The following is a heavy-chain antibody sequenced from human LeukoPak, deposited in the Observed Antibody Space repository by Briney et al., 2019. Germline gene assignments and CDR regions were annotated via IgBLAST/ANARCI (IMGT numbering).Heavy chain of an antibody. D-gene: IGHD6-19*01. Sequence: SETLSLTCTVSGGSLSSYYWSWIRQPPGKGLEWIGYIYYSGSTNYNPSLKSRVTISVDTSKNQFSLKLSSVTAADTAVYYCARHVGSGWYNYYGMDVWGQGTTVTVSS. V-gene: IGHV4-59*08. J-gene: IGHJ6*02. CDR1: GGSLSSYY. CDR2: IYYSGST. CDR3: ARHVGSGWYNYYGMDV.